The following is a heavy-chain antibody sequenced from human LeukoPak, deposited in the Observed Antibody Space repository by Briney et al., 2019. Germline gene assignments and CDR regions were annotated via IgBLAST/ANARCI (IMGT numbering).Heavy chain of an antibody. CDR1: GYTFTSYY. D-gene: IGHD3-16*02. CDR2: INPSGGST. Sequence: AASVKVSCKASGYTFTSYYMHWVRQAPGQGLEWMGIINPSGGSTSYAQKFQGRVTMTRDTSTSTVYMELSSLRSEDTAVYYCARDFYDMITFGRVIVSALDYWGQGTLVTVSS. CDR3: ARDFYDMITFGRVIVSALDY. J-gene: IGHJ4*02. V-gene: IGHV1-46*01.